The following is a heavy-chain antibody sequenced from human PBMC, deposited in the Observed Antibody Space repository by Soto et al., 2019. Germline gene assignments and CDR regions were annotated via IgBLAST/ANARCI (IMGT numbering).Heavy chain of an antibody. CDR1: GFTFSSYA. Sequence: PGGSLRLSCAASGFTFSSYAMSWVRQAPGKGLEWVSAISGSGGSTYYADSVKGRFTISRDNAENSLYLQMGSLRAEDTAVYYCARGVGIDYWGQGTLVTVSS. CDR3: ARGVGIDY. J-gene: IGHJ4*02. CDR2: ISGSGGST. V-gene: IGHV3-23*01. D-gene: IGHD7-27*01.